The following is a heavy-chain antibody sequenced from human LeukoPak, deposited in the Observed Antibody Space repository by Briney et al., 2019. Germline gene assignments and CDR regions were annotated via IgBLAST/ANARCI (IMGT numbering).Heavy chain of an antibody. Sequence: SETLSLTCIVSGGSISSGSYYWSWIRQHPGKGLEWIGNIYYSGSTYYNPSLKSRVTISVDTSKNQFSLKLSSVTAADTAVYYCARESVYDSSGYHYVYAFDIWGQGTMVTVSS. D-gene: IGHD3-22*01. CDR1: GGSISSGSYY. CDR2: IYYSGST. J-gene: IGHJ3*02. V-gene: IGHV4-31*03. CDR3: ARESVYDSSGYHYVYAFDI.